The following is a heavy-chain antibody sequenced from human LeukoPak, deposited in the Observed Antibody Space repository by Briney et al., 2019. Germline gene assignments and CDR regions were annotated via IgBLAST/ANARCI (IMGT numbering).Heavy chain of an antibody. CDR3: ATRGTAGTTRYFDY. V-gene: IGHV3-23*01. D-gene: IGHD1-1*01. Sequence: GGSLSLSCAASGFTFSRFFMSWVRQAPGKGLEWVSTISDSGGSTYYADSVKGRFTISRDNSKNTLYLQMNSLRAEDMAIYFCATRGTAGTTRYFDYWGQGTQVTVSS. CDR1: GFTFSRFF. CDR2: ISDSGGST. J-gene: IGHJ4*02.